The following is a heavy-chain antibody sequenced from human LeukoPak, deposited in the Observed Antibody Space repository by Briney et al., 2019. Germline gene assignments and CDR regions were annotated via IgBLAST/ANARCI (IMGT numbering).Heavy chain of an antibody. CDR3: ARARFGYNRGPFDY. V-gene: IGHV3-23*01. Sequence: PGGSLRLSCGASGFTFRSYAMSWVRQAPGKGLEWVSGIGGSGGSTNYADSVKGRFTISRDNSKNTLYLQMNSLRPEDTAVYYCARARFGYNRGPFDYWGQGILVTVSS. D-gene: IGHD5-24*01. CDR2: IGGSGGST. J-gene: IGHJ4*02. CDR1: GFTFRSYA.